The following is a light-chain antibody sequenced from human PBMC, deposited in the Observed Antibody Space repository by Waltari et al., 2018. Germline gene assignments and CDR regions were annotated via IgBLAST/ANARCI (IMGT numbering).Light chain of an antibody. J-gene: IGKJ3*01. CDR1: QSIKNN. V-gene: IGKV3-15*01. Sequence: EVVMTQSPDTLSVSPGERATLSCRASQSIKNNLAWFQQKPGQAPRLLIHGASTRATGVPVRFSGSGSETEFTLTINGLQSDGAAIYYCQQYNDWPPFTFGPGTKV. CDR2: GAS. CDR3: QQYNDWPPFT.